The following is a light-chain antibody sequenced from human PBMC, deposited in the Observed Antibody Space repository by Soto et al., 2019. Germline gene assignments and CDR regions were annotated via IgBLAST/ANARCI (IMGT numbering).Light chain of an antibody. CDR2: EVS. CDR3: SSYTGSTDVV. Sequence: QSALTQPASLSGSPGQSVTISCSGTTSDFVNYNYVSWYQHHPGKAPQLIIFEVSKRPSGVSSRFSGSKSGNTASLTISGLQAEDEADYYCSSYTGSTDVVFGGGTKLTVL. CDR1: TSDFVNYNY. J-gene: IGLJ2*01. V-gene: IGLV2-14*01.